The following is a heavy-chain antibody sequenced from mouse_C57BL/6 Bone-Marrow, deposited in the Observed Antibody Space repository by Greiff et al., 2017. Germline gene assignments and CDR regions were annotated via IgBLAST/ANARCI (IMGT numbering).Heavy chain of an antibody. CDR2: INPSSGYT. CDR1: GYTFTSYW. D-gene: IGHD1-1*01. CDR3: ARVYYYVSIRYYNAMCD. V-gene: IGHV1-7*01. Sequence: QVQLQQSGAELAKPGASVKLSCKASGYTFTSYWMHWVKQRPGQGLEWIGYINPSSGYTKYNQKFKDKATLTADKSSSTAYMQLSSLTYEDSAVYYCARVYYYVSIRYYNAMCDWGRGTSVTVTA. J-gene: IGHJ4*01.